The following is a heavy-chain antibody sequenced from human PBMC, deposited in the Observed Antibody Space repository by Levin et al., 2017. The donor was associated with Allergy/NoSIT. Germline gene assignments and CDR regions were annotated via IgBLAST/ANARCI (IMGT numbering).Heavy chain of an antibody. CDR3: AREGDPYSSSWSYTHYYYYGMDV. Sequence: GESLKISCAASGFTFSSYWMSWVRQAPGKGLEWVANIKQDGSEKYYVDSVKGRFTISRDNAKNSLYLQMNSLRAEDTAVYYCAREGDPYSSSWSYTHYYYYGMDVWGQGTTVTVSS. J-gene: IGHJ6*02. CDR1: GFTFSSYW. V-gene: IGHV3-7*04. CDR2: IKQDGSEK. D-gene: IGHD6-13*01.